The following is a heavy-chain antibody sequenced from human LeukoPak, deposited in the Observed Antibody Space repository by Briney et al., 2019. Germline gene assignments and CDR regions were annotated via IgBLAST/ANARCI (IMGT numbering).Heavy chain of an antibody. Sequence: ASVKVSCKASGYPFNTYDINWVRQAPGQGLEWMGWMNPNSGNTNCAQKFKGRVTMTRDTAMGTAYMELRSLTSEDTAVYYCASEKWVKREGVYYYYGITVWGQGTTVTVSS. D-gene: IGHD1-26*01. J-gene: IGHJ6*02. CDR2: MNPNSGNT. CDR3: ASEKWVKREGVYYYYGITV. V-gene: IGHV1-8*01. CDR1: GYPFNTYD.